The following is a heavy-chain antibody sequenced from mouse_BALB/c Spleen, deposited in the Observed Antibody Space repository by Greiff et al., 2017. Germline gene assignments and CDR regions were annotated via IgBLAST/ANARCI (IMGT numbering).Heavy chain of an antibody. J-gene: IGHJ1*01. CDR3: ARQTTARYFDV. D-gene: IGHD1-2*01. CDR1: GFTFSSYG. V-gene: IGHV5-6*01. Sequence: EVMLVESGGDLVKPGGSLKLSCAASGFTFSSYGMSWVRQTPDKRLEWVATISSGGSYTYYPDSVKGRFTISRDNAKNTLYLQMSSLKSEDTAMYYCARQTTARYFDVWGAGTTVTVSS. CDR2: ISSGGSYT.